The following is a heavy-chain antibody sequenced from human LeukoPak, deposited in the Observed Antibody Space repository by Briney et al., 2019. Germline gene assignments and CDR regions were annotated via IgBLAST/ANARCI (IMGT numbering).Heavy chain of an antibody. CDR3: ARDPGPKYYFDY. V-gene: IGHV3-21*06. J-gene: IGHJ4*02. Sequence: PGGSLRLSCEASGFTFSDYTMNWVRQAPGKGLEWFSSIRSISSHIYYVDSVKGRFTISRDNAKNSLYLQMNNLRVEDTAVYFCARDPGPKYYFDYWGLGTLVTVSS. CDR1: GFTFSDYT. CDR2: IRSISSHI.